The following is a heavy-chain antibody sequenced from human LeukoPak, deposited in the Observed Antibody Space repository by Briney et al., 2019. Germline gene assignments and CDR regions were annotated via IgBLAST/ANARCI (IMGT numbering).Heavy chain of an antibody. CDR1: GGSFSGYY. J-gene: IGHJ4*02. V-gene: IGHV4-34*01. Sequence: SETLSLTCAVYGGSFSGYYWSWIRQPPGKGLEWIGEINHSGSTNYNPSLKGRVTISVDTSKNQFSLKLSSVTAADTAVYYCARGYCSSTSCYSDYWGQGTLVTVSS. D-gene: IGHD2-2*01. CDR2: INHSGST. CDR3: ARGYCSSTSCYSDY.